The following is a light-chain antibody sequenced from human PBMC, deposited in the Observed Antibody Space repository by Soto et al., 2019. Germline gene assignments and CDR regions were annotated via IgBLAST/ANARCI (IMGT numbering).Light chain of an antibody. J-gene: IGLJ3*02. CDR2: EVS. CDR1: SSDVGGYNS. V-gene: IGLV2-8*01. CDR3: NSYAGSNNWV. Sequence: QSVLTQPPSASGSPGQSVTISCTGTSSDVGGYNSVSWYQQHPAKAPKLIIYEVSKRPSGVPDRFSGSKSGNTASLTVSGLQADDEGDYYCNSYAGSNNWVFGGGTKLTVL.